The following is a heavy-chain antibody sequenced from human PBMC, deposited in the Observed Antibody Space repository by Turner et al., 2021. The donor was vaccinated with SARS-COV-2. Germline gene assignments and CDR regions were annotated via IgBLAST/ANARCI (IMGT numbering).Heavy chain of an antibody. D-gene: IGHD1-26*01. CDR3: ARHSPELRGDYFDY. V-gene: IGHV4-39*01. Sequence: QLLLQESGPGLVMPSETLSLTCPVPGGSISSSSYYWGWIRQPPGKGLEWIGYIYYSGSTYYNPSLKSRVTISVDTSKNQFSLKLSSVTAADTAVYYCARHSPELRGDYFDYWGQGTLVTVSS. J-gene: IGHJ4*02. CDR1: GGSISSSSYY. CDR2: IYYSGST.